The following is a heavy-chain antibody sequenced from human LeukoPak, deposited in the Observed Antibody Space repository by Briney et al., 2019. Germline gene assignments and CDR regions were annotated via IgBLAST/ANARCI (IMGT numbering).Heavy chain of an antibody. V-gene: IGHV4-59*01. Sequence: SETLSLTCTVSGGSISSYYWSWIRQPPGKGLEWIGYIYYSGSTNYNPSLKSRVTISVDTSKSQFSLKLSSVTAADTAVYYCARDRLRLLPAFDIWGQGTMVTVSS. CDR2: IYYSGST. D-gene: IGHD6-19*01. J-gene: IGHJ3*02. CDR1: GGSISSYY. CDR3: ARDRLRLLPAFDI.